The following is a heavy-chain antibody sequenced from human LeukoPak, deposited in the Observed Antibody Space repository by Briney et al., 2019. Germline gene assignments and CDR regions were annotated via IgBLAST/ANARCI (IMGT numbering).Heavy chain of an antibody. D-gene: IGHD3-9*01. J-gene: IGHJ4*02. CDR3: AKRTTGSMNLVASDF. Sequence: GGSLRLSCAASGFTFSSYAMSWVRQAPGKGLEWVSTINGGGVNTHYADSVGGRFTISRDNSKNTLFLQMNSLRDEDTAVYYCAKRTTGSMNLVASDFWGQGSLVTVSS. V-gene: IGHV3-23*01. CDR1: GFTFSSYA. CDR2: INGGGVNT.